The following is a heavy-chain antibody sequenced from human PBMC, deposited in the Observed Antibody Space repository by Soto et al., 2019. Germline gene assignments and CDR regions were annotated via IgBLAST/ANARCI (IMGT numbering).Heavy chain of an antibody. CDR2: ISGSGGST. CDR1: GFTFSTYA. J-gene: IGHJ4*02. CDR3: AKSFSSNWYDYFDY. V-gene: IGHV3-23*01. Sequence: GGSLRLSCAASGFTFSTYAMNWVRQAPGKGLEWVSAISGSGGSTYYADSVKGRFTISRDKSKNTLYLQMNSLRAEDTALYYCAKSFSSNWYDYFDYWGQGRLVTVSS. D-gene: IGHD6-13*01.